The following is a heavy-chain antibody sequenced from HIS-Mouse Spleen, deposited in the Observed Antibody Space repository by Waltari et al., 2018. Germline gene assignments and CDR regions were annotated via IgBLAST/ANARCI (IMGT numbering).Heavy chain of an antibody. CDR3: ARDAHWGYFDY. J-gene: IGHJ4*02. CDR2: ISAYNGNT. V-gene: IGHV1-18*01. CDR1: GYTFTSYG. D-gene: IGHD7-27*01. Sequence: QVQLVQSGAEVKKPGASVKVSCKASGYTFTSYGISWVRQAPGQGIEWMGGISAYNGNTNDAQKLQDRVTMTTDTSTNAAYMELRSLRSDDTAVYYCARDAHWGYFDYWGQGTLVTVSS.